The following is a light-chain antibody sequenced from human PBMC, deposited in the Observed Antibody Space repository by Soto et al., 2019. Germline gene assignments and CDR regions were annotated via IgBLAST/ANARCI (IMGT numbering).Light chain of an antibody. CDR2: DVS. V-gene: IGLV2-11*01. Sequence: QSVLTQPRSVSGSPGQSVTISCTGTSSDVDGYNYVSWYQQHPGKAPKLMIYDVSKRPSGVPDRFSGSKSGNTASLTISGLQAEDEADYYCCSYAGSYVVFGGGTK. CDR1: SSDVDGYNY. J-gene: IGLJ2*01. CDR3: CSYAGSYVV.